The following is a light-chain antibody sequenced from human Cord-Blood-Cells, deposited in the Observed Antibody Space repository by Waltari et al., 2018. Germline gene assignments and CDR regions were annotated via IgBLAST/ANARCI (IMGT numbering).Light chain of an antibody. CDR3: CSYAGSSTYV. Sequence: QSALTQPASVSGSPGQSLTIPCPGTSSDVGGYKLVSWYQQHPGKAPKLMIYEGSKRPSGVSNRFSGSKSGNTASLTISGLQAEDEADYYCCSYAGSSTYVFGTGTKVTVL. CDR1: SSDVGGYKL. V-gene: IGLV2-23*01. CDR2: EGS. J-gene: IGLJ1*01.